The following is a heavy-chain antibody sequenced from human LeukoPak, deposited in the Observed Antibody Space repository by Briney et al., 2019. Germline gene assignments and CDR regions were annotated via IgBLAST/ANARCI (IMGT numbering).Heavy chain of an antibody. CDR1: GFTFSSYG. J-gene: IGHJ4*02. D-gene: IGHD2-2*02. CDR3: AYMSSDY. Sequence: GGSLRLSCAASGFTFSSYGMHWVRQAPGKGLEWVAVISYDGSNKYYADSVKGRFTISRDNSKNTLYLQMNSLRAEDTAVYYCAYMSSDYWGRGTLVTVSS. V-gene: IGHV3-30*03. CDR2: ISYDGSNK.